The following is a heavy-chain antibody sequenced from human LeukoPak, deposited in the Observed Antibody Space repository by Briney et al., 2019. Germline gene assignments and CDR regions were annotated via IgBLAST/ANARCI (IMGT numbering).Heavy chain of an antibody. J-gene: IGHJ3*02. CDR3: ARGGVGATDDAFDI. CDR1: GGSISSYY. V-gene: IGHV4-59*01. D-gene: IGHD1-26*01. Sequence: SETLSLTCTVSGGSISSYYWSWIRQPPGKGLEWIGYIYYGGSTNYNPSLKSRVTISVDTSKNQFSLKLSSVTAADTAVYYCARGGVGATDDAFDIWGQGTMVTVSS. CDR2: IYYGGST.